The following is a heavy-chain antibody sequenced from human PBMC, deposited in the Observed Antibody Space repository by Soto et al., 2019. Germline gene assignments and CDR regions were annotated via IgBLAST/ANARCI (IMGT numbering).Heavy chain of an antibody. J-gene: IGHJ4*02. Sequence: GASVKVSCKASGYTFTSYGISWVRQAPGQGLEWMGWISAYNGNTNYAQKLQGRVTMTTDTSTGTAYMELRSLRSDDTAVYYCARDQLGYCSSTSCLSDYWGQGTLVTVSS. V-gene: IGHV1-18*04. CDR2: ISAYNGNT. CDR3: ARDQLGYCSSTSCLSDY. CDR1: GYTFTSYG. D-gene: IGHD2-2*01.